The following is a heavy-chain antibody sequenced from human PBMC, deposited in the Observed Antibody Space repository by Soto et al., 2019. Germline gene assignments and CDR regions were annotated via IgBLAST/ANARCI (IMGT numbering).Heavy chain of an antibody. CDR3: ARGVEDRVPTAKFDY. CDR2: ISSSTTTI. D-gene: IGHD6-25*01. CDR1: GFTFGDYY. Sequence: QVQLVESGGGLVKPGGSLRLSCAASGFTFGDYYMNWIRQAPGKGLEWVSYISSSTTTIYYADSVKGRFTISRDNAKNSLYLQMNSLRAEDTAVYYCARGVEDRVPTAKFDYWGQGTLVTVSS. J-gene: IGHJ4*02. V-gene: IGHV3-11*01.